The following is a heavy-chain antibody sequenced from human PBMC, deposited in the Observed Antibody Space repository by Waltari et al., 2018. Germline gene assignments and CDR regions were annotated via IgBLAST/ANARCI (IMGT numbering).Heavy chain of an antibody. CDR2: IYYGGTT. V-gene: IGHV4-39*07. J-gene: IGHJ5*02. D-gene: IGHD2-15*01. Sequence: QLQLQESGPGLVKPSETLSLICSVSGGSISGSSYYWGWIRQPPGKGLEWIGSIYYGGTTHYNPSLKSRVTISVDTSKNQFSLKVSSVTAADTAVYYCARDPGYCSGGSCYSFGWFDPWGQGTLVNVAS. CDR3: ARDPGYCSGGSCYSFGWFDP. CDR1: GGSISGSSYY.